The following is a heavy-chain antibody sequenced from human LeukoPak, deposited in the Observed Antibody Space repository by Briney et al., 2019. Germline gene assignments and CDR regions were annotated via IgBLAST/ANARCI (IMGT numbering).Heavy chain of an antibody. CDR3: ARRLVDSGASQVSDH. J-gene: IGHJ4*02. D-gene: IGHD2-15*01. Sequence: SETLSLTCAVYGGSFNGYYWSRIRQSPGEGLEWIGEINDSGVTNCNPSLESRVVLSVDTSKNQFSLRLSSVTAADTAVYYCARRLVDSGASQVSDHWGQGTLVTVSS. V-gene: IGHV4-34*01. CDR2: INDSGVT. CDR1: GGSFNGYY.